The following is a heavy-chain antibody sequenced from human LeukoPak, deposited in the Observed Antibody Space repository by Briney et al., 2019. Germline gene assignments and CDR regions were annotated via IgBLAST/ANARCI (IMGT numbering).Heavy chain of an antibody. Sequence: SETLSLTCTVSGDSISGYYWNWIRQPAGKGLEWIGRIYTSGSTNYKPSLKSRVTMSVDTSKNQISLSLTSVTAADTAVYYCARDPSLFNGYFAYWGQGILVTVSS. CDR2: IYTSGST. J-gene: IGHJ4*02. CDR3: ARDPSLFNGYFAY. V-gene: IGHV4-4*07. D-gene: IGHD2-8*01. CDR1: GDSISGYY.